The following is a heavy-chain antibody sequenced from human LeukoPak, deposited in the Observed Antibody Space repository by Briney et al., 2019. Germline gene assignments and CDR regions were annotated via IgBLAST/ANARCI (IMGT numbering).Heavy chain of an antibody. Sequence: SETLSLTCTVSGGSIRSYYWSWIRQPPGKGLEWIGYIYYSGSTNYNPSLKSRVTISVDTSKNQFSLKLSSVTAADTAAYYCARGGWFGTLGFDYWGQGTLVTVPS. D-gene: IGHD3-10*01. CDR2: IYYSGST. CDR3: ARGGWFGTLGFDY. CDR1: GGSIRSYY. J-gene: IGHJ4*02. V-gene: IGHV4-59*01.